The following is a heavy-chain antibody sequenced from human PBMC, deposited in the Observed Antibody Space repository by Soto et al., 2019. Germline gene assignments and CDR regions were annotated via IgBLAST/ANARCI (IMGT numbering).Heavy chain of an antibody. CDR1: GVSISSYG. D-gene: IGHD3-10*01. CDR2: ISYDGSNK. V-gene: IGHV3-30*03. J-gene: IGHJ5*02. CDR3: ARKAGSYYGSGSNQLRLDWFDP. Sequence: SRIHSCAASGVSISSYGMHWVRQVPGKGLEWVAVISYDGSNKYYADSVKGRFTISRDNSKNTLYLQMNSLRAEDTAVYYCARKAGSYYGSGSNQLRLDWFDPWGQGTLVPSPQ.